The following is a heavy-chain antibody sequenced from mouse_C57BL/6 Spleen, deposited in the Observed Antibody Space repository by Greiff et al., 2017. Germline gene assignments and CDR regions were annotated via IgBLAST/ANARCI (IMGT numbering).Heavy chain of an antibody. CDR3: ARKGRMTTVNGYYFDY. J-gene: IGHJ2*01. D-gene: IGHD1-1*01. CDR2: IDPSDSYT. V-gene: IGHV1-50*01. CDR1: GYTFTSYW. Sequence: QVQLQQPGAELVKPGASVKLSCKASGYTFTSYWMQWVKQRPGQGLEWIGEIDPSDSYTNYNQKFKGKATLTVDTSSSTAYMQLSSLTSEDSAVYYCARKGRMTTVNGYYFDYWGQGTTRTVSS.